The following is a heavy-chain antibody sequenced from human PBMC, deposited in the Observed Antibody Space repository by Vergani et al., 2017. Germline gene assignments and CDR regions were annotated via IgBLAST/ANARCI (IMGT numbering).Heavy chain of an antibody. CDR1: GFSFNSYW. Sequence: DVHLAESGGGFFQPGGSLRLSCSASGFSFNSYWMHWVRQVPGKGLLWVSRIKSDGSITAYADSVKGRFTISRDNAQNTLYLQMNSLRVEDTGVYYCARARWIETCYRSNWLDSWGQGTLVTVSS. J-gene: IGHJ5*01. D-gene: IGHD3-9*01. CDR3: ARARWIETCYRSNWLDS. CDR2: IKSDGSIT. V-gene: IGHV3-74*03.